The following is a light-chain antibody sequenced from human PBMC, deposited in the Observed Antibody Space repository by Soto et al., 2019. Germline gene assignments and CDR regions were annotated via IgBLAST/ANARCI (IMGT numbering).Light chain of an antibody. CDR1: SSDVGGYNY. CDR2: DVS. J-gene: IGLJ1*01. V-gene: IGLV2-14*01. CDR3: SSHTSSNTRV. Sequence: QSVLTQPASVSGSPGQSITLSCTGTSSDVGGYNYVSWYQQHPGKAPKLMIYDVSNRPSGVSNRFSGSKSGNTASLTISGLQAEDEADYYCSSHTSSNTRVFGTGTKLTVL.